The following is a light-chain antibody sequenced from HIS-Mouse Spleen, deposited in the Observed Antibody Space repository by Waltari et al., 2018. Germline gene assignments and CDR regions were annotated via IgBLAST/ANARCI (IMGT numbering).Light chain of an antibody. CDR3: YSTDSSGNHRV. Sequence: SYALTQPPSVSVSPGQTARITCPGDALPNKYDYWYKLKSGQAPVRCIYEDSKLPPGIPERFSGSSSGTMATLTISGAQVEDEADYYCYSTDSSGNHRVFGGGTKLTVL. J-gene: IGLJ2*01. CDR1: ALPNKY. CDR2: EDS. V-gene: IGLV3-10*01.